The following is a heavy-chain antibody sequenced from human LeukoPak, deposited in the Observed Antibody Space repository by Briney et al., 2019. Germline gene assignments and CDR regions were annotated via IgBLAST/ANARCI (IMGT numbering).Heavy chain of an antibody. CDR2: IYYSGST. CDR1: GGSISSTSYN. J-gene: IGHJ4*01. Sequence: SETLSLTCTVSGGSISSTSYNWGWIRQPPGKGLEWIGSIYYSGSTYYNPSLKSRVTISVDTSKNQFSLKLNSVTAADTAVYYCARAYISGSSGYYFAYWGQGTLVTVSS. V-gene: IGHV4-39*01. CDR3: ARAYISGSSGYYFAY. D-gene: IGHD3-22*01.